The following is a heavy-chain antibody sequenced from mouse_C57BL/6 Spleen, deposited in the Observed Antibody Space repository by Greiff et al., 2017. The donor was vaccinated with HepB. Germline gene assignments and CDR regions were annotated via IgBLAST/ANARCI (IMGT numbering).Heavy chain of an antibody. CDR3: ARSHYGRYFDV. J-gene: IGHJ1*03. D-gene: IGHD1-1*01. V-gene: IGHV1-50*01. CDR2: IDPSDSYT. CDR1: GYTFTSYW. Sequence: QVQLQQPGAELVKPGASVKLSCKASGYTFTSYWMQWVKQRPGQGLEWIGEIDPSDSYTNYNQKFKGKATLTVDTSSSTAYMQLSSLTSEDSAVYYCARSHYGRYFDVWGTGTTVTVSS.